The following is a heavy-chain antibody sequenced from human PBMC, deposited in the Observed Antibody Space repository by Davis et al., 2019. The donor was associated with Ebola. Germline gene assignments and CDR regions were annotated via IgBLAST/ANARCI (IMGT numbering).Heavy chain of an antibody. CDR3: AKIVGATTARGLYNWFDP. D-gene: IGHD1-26*01. CDR2: INAYNGNT. J-gene: IGHJ5*02. CDR1: GYTFTSYA. V-gene: IGHV1-18*01. Sequence: AASVKVSCKASGYTFTSYAMHWVRQAPGQRLEWMGWINAYNGNTNYAQKLQGRVTMTTDTSTSTAYMELRSLRSDDTAVYYCAKIVGATTARGLYNWFDPWGQGTLVTVSS.